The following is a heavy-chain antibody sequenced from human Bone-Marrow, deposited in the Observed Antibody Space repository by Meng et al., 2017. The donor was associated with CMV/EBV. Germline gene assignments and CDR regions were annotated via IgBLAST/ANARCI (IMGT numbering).Heavy chain of an antibody. CDR2: IIPIVGIA. CDR3: ARLYYYDSNGYYSGDY. V-gene: IGHV1-69*02. J-gene: IGHJ4*02. CDR1: GGTFSSYT. D-gene: IGHD3-22*01. Sequence: SVKVSCKASGGTFSSYTISWVRQAPGQGLEWMGRIIPIVGIANYAQRFQGRVTITADKSTSTAYMELTSLRSEDTAVYYCARLYYYDSNGYYSGDYWGQGTLVTASS.